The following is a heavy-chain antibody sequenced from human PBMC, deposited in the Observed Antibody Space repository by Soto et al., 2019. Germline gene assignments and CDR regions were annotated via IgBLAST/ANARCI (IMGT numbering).Heavy chain of an antibody. Sequence: GGSLRLSGAASRYTFKSHCLSWVRQAPGKGLEWVSTIDSSGVNTHYADSVKGRFTISRDNSRNTLHLQMHDLRADDTALYYCVSWVSAHFDYWGQGTVVTVSS. J-gene: IGHJ4*02. CDR1: RYTFKSHC. D-gene: IGHD3-16*01. V-gene: IGHV3-23*01. CDR2: IDSSGVNT. CDR3: VSWVSAHFDY.